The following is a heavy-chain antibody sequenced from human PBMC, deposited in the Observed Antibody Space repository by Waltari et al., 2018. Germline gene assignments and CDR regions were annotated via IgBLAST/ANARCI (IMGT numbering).Heavy chain of an antibody. CDR1: GYTFTGYY. V-gene: IGHV1-2*02. CDR3: AREYGDYRFDY. Sequence: QVQLVQSGAEVKKPGASVKVSCKASGYTFTGYYMHWVRQAPGQGLEWMGWINPNSGGTNYAQKLQGRGTMTRDTSISTAYMELSRLRSDDTTVYYCAREYGDYRFDYWGQGTLVTVSS. D-gene: IGHD4-17*01. CDR2: INPNSGGT. J-gene: IGHJ4*02.